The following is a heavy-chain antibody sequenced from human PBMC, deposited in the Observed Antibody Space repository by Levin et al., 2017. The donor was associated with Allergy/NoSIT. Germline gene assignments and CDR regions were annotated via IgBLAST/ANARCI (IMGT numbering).Heavy chain of an antibody. CDR2: IGSRNAYI. J-gene: IGHJ4*02. V-gene: IGHV3-21*01. CDR1: GFTFSNYA. D-gene: IGHD3-3*01. CDR3: ARDMETFDLWSASEY. Sequence: AGGSLRLSCEGSGFTFSNYAMNWVRQAPGKGLEWVSSIGSRNAYIYYADSVKGRFTISRDNAKNSLYLQLNSLRAEDTAVYYCARDMETFDLWSASEYWGQGTLVAVSS.